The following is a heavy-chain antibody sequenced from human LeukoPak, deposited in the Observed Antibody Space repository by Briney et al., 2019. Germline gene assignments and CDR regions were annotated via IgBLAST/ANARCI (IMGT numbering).Heavy chain of an antibody. J-gene: IGHJ5*02. Sequence: GASVKVSCKASGYTFTSYGISWVRQAPGQGLEWMGWISAYNGNTNYAQKLQGRVTMTTDTSTSTAYMELRSLRSDDTAVYYCARAGNYDFWSTQISNWFDPWGQGTLVTVSS. V-gene: IGHV1-18*01. CDR2: ISAYNGNT. D-gene: IGHD3-3*01. CDR3: ARAGNYDFWSTQISNWFDP. CDR1: GYTFTSYG.